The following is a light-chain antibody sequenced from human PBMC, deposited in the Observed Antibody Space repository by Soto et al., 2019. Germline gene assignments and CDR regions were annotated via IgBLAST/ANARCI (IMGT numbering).Light chain of an antibody. CDR2: DVS. Sequence: QPVLTQPASVSGSPGQSITISCTGTSSDVGGYNYVSWYQQHPGKAPKLMIYDVSYRPSGISNRFSGSKSGNTASLTISGLQADDEADYYCSSYRSSTTTVLFGGGTKVTVL. V-gene: IGLV2-14*03. J-gene: IGLJ2*01. CDR1: SSDVGGYNY. CDR3: SSYRSSTTTVL.